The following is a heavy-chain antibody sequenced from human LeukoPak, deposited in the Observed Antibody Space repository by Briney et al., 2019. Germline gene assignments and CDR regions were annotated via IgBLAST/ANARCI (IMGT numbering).Heavy chain of an antibody. Sequence: GEPLMISCKGSGYSFSSYWISWVHQMPGKGLEWMGRIDPGDSFTKYRPSLEGRVTISADKSLSTVYLQWSSLKASDTAIYYCASDGGGVSSWVSHWGQGTLVTVSS. D-gene: IGHD2-8*02. V-gene: IGHV5-10-1*01. CDR3: ASDGGGVSSWVSH. CDR2: IDPGDSFT. CDR1: GYSFSSYW. J-gene: IGHJ4*02.